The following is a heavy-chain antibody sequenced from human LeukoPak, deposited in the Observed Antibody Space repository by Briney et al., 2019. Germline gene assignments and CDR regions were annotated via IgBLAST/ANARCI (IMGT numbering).Heavy chain of an antibody. CDR1: GYTFTGYY. CDR3: ARDGYCSGGSCYSDWFDP. V-gene: IGHV1-2*02. D-gene: IGHD2-15*01. Sequence: ASVKVSCKASGYTFTGYYMHWVRQAPGQGLEWMGWINPNSGGTNYAQKFQGRVTMTRDTSISTAYTELSRLRSDDTAVYYCARDGYCSGGSCYSDWFDPWGQGTLVTVSS. J-gene: IGHJ5*02. CDR2: INPNSGGT.